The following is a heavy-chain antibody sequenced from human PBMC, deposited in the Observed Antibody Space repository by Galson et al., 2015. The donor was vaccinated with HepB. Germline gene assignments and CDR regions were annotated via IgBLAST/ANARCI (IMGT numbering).Heavy chain of an antibody. CDR2: ISTYTGNT. CDR1: GYRFTTYG. Sequence: SVKVSCKASGYRFTTYGINWVRQAPGQGLEWMGWISTYTGNTKYARKFQGRVTMTTDTFTSTAYMELRSLRSDDTAFYYCARGALVGVVGGSQNNWFAPWGQGTLVTVSS. CDR3: ARGALVGVVGGSQNNWFAP. J-gene: IGHJ5*02. D-gene: IGHD2-15*01. V-gene: IGHV1-18*01.